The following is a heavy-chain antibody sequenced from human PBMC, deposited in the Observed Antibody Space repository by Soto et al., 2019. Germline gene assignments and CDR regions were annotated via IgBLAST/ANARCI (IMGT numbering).Heavy chain of an antibody. CDR3: ARQSADILTGYYPGDENWFDP. J-gene: IGHJ5*02. V-gene: IGHV4-39*01. D-gene: IGHD3-9*01. Sequence: QLQLQESGPGLVKPSETLSLTCTVSGGSISSSSYYWGWIRQPPGKGLEWIGSFYYSGSTYYNPSLKSRVTISVDTSKNQFSLKLSSVTAADTAVYYCARQSADILTGYYPGDENWFDPWGQGTLVTVSS. CDR1: GGSISSSSYY. CDR2: FYYSGST.